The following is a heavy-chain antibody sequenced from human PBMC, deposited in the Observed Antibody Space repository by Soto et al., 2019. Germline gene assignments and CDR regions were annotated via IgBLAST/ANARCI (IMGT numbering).Heavy chain of an antibody. J-gene: IGHJ4*02. CDR2: ISSSSSYI. D-gene: IGHD4-17*01. Sequence: GGSLRLSCAASGFTFSSYSMNWVRQAPGKGLEWVSSISSSSSYIYYADSVKGRFTISRDNAKNSLYLQMNSLRAEDTAVYYCATILTTVTVPPEYYFDYWGQGTLVTVSS. V-gene: IGHV3-21*01. CDR1: GFTFSSYS. CDR3: ATILTTVTVPPEYYFDY.